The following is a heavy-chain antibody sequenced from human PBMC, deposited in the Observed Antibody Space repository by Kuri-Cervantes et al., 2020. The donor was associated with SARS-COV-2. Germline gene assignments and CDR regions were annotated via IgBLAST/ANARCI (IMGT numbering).Heavy chain of an antibody. CDR3: ATSYTIFGVVSPTY. CDR1: GFTFSSYT. D-gene: IGHD3-3*01. J-gene: IGHJ4*02. Sequence: GESLKISCAASGFTFSSYTMSWVRQAPGKGLEWVSVIYSGGSTYYADSVKGRFTISRDNSKNTLYLQMNSLRAEDTAVYYCATSYTIFGVVSPTYWGQGTLVTVSS. CDR2: IYSGGST. V-gene: IGHV3-53*01.